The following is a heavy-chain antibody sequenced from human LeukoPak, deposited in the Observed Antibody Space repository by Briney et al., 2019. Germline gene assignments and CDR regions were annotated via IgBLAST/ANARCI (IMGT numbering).Heavy chain of an antibody. V-gene: IGHV4-38-2*02. Sequence: PSETLSLTCTVSGYSISSGYYWGWIRQPPGKGLEWIGSIYHGGSTYSNPSLKSRVTISVDTSKNQFSLKLSSVTAADTAVYYCARALGGSYYRDFDYWGQGTLVTVSS. D-gene: IGHD1-26*01. CDR3: ARALGGSYYRDFDY. CDR2: IYHGGST. J-gene: IGHJ4*02. CDR1: GYSISSGYY.